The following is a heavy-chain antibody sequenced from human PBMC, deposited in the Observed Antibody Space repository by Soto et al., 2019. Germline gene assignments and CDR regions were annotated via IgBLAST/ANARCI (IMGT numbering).Heavy chain of an antibody. J-gene: IGHJ6*02. CDR3: ARARRRAALPFGMAV. D-gene: IGHD6-6*01. Sequence: QVQLAQSGAEVKKPGASVKVSCKASGYTFTSDYMHWVRQAPGQGRECMGIINPRGGSTTYGQKFQGRMLMAADTSTSTVFMELSSLRSEDTAVYYCARARRRAALPFGMAVWGQGTTVTVSS. CDR2: INPRGGST. V-gene: IGHV1-46*01. CDR1: GYTFTSDY.